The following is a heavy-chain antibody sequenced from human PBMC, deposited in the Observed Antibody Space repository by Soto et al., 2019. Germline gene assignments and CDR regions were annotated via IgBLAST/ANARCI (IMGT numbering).Heavy chain of an antibody. CDR2: INTGNGNT. CDR1: GYSFTTHA. CDR3: ARGEQLYHYYYGMDV. V-gene: IGHV1-3*04. Sequence: ASVKVSCKASGYSFTTHAMIWLRQSPGQRPEWMGWINTGNGNTGYSPKFQGRVNITRDTSASTAYMELSSLKSEDTAVYYCARGEQLYHYYYGMDVWGQGSTVTVSS. J-gene: IGHJ6*02.